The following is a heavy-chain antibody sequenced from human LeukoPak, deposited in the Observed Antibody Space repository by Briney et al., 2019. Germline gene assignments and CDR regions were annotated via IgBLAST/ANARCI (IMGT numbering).Heavy chain of an antibody. D-gene: IGHD5-12*01. CDR2: IYYSGST. J-gene: IGHJ5*02. CDR3: ARHLSPRHTVATIQWFDP. V-gene: IGHV4-39*01. CDR1: GGSIISSSYY. Sequence: PSETLSHTCTVSGGSIISSSYYWGWVRQPPGKGLEWIGSIYYSGSTYYNPSLKSRVTISVDTSKNQFSLKLSSVTAADTAVYYCARHLSPRHTVATIQWFDPWGQGTLVTVSS.